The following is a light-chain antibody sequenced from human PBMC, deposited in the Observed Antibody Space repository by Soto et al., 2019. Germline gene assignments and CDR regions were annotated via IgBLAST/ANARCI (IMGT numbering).Light chain of an antibody. CDR1: TGAVTSGHY. Sequence: QAVVTQEPSLTVSPGGTVTLTCGSSTGAVTSGHYPYWFQQKPGQAPRTLIYETSNKYSWTPARFSGSLLGDKAALTLSGAQPDDEADYYCLLSYDAPRSWVFGGGTKLTVL. CDR3: LLSYDAPRSWV. V-gene: IGLV7-46*01. J-gene: IGLJ2*01. CDR2: ETS.